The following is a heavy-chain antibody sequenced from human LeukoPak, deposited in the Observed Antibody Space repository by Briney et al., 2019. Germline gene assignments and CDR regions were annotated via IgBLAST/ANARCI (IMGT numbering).Heavy chain of an antibody. V-gene: IGHV6-1*01. Sequence: SQTLSLTCAISGDSVSSNNGAWNWIRQSPSRGLECLGRTYYMSKWYNDYAGSLISRITISPDTSKNQFSLQLYSVTPEDTAVYYCARDVGTTGWHTFDYWGQGTLVTVSS. J-gene: IGHJ4*02. CDR1: GDSVSSNNGA. CDR2: TYYMSKWYN. CDR3: ARDVGTTGWHTFDY. D-gene: IGHD3-9*01.